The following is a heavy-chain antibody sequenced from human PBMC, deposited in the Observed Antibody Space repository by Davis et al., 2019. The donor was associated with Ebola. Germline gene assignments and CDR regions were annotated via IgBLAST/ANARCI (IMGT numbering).Heavy chain of an antibody. J-gene: IGHJ5*02. Sequence: PSQTLSLTCRVTADSISGSFYYCSWIRHPPGKGLEWIGSIYYRGSTHYNPSFKSRVTISVDTSNNQFSLSLSSVTAADTAVYYCARNLTDGSGFWSGCFDPWGLGTLVSVSS. CDR3: ARNLTDGSGFWSGCFDP. CDR2: IYYRGST. V-gene: IGHV4-39*07. D-gene: IGHD3-22*01. CDR1: ADSISGSFYY.